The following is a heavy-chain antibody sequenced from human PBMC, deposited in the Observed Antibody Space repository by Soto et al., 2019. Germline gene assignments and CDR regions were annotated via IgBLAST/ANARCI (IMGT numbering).Heavy chain of an antibody. J-gene: IGHJ6*03. Sequence: SETLSLTCAVYGGSFSGYYWSWIRQPPGKGLEWIGEINHSGSTNYNPSLKSRVTISVDTSKNQFSLKLSSVTAADTAVYYCARGQRPERRFGGVIVQANPYYYYYYMDVWGKGTTVTVSS. CDR1: GGSFSGYY. CDR3: ARGQRPERRFGGVIVQANPYYYYYYMDV. CDR2: INHSGST. D-gene: IGHD3-16*02. V-gene: IGHV4-34*01.